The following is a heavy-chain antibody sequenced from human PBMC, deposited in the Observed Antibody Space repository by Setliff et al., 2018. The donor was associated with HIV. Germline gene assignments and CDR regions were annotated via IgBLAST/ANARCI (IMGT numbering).Heavy chain of an antibody. D-gene: IGHD3-3*01. Sequence: PSETLSLTCTVSGGSITGHSCGWIRQPPGKGLEWIGNIYNGGSTNYNPSLKSRVTISVDTSKNQFSLKLSSVTAADTALYHCASEREAWSAYDSWGQGTLVTVSS. J-gene: IGHJ5*02. CDR3: ASEREAWSAYDS. CDR1: GGSITGHS. V-gene: IGHV4-59*11. CDR2: IYNGGST.